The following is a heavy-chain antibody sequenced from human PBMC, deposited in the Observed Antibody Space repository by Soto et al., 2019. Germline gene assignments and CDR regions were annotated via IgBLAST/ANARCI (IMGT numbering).Heavy chain of an antibody. CDR2: IYYSGST. Sequence: QVQLQESGPGLVKPSQTLSLTCTVSGGSLSSGDYYWSWIRQPPGKGLEWIGYIYYSGSTFYNPSLKNRVTISIDTSKNRFSLKVTSMTAADTAVYYCARGGPATVGMYNWFDPWGQGTLVTVSS. V-gene: IGHV4-30-4*01. CDR3: ARGGPATVGMYNWFDP. CDR1: GGSLSSGDYY. D-gene: IGHD4-4*01. J-gene: IGHJ5*02.